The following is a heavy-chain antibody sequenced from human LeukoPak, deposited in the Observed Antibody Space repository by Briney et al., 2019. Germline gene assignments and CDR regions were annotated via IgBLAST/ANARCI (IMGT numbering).Heavy chain of an antibody. CDR3: TKLKEYCSTSSCSLYYFDS. D-gene: IGHD2-2*01. CDR1: GFTVNSYA. J-gene: IGHJ4*02. Sequence: GGSLRLSCAASGFTVNSYALTWVRQAPGKGLEWVSTISAYSGITLYADSVKGRFTISRDISKNTLYLQMSSLRAEDTAVYYCTKLKEYCSTSSCSLYYFDSWGQGTLVTVSS. V-gene: IGHV3-23*01. CDR2: ISAYSGIT.